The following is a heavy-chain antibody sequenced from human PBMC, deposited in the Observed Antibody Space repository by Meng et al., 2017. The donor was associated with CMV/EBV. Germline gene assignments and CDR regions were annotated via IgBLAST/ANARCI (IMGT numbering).Heavy chain of an antibody. CDR1: GYTFTGYY. J-gene: IGHJ6*02. CDR2: INPNSGGT. V-gene: IGHV1-2*02. Sequence: ASVKVSCKASGYTFTGYYMHWVRQAPGQGLEWMGWINPNSGGTNYAQKFQGRVTMTRDTSISTAYMELSSLRSEDTAVYYCARDQPSVVVPAAQFYYYYGMDVWGQGTTVTVSS. D-gene: IGHD2-2*01. CDR3: ARDQPSVVVPAAQFYYYYGMDV.